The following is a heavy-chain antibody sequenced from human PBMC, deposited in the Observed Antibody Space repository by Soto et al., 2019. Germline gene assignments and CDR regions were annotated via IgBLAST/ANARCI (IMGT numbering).Heavy chain of an antibody. CDR1: GYSFTSYW. Sequence: PGESLKISCKGSGYSFTSYWIGWVRQMPGKGLEWMGIIYPGVSDTRYSPSFQGQVTISADKSISTAYLQWSSLKASDTAMYYCARQGFAYYDSSGYYYNDYWGQGTLVTVSS. D-gene: IGHD3-22*01. CDR2: IYPGVSDT. CDR3: ARQGFAYYDSSGYYYNDY. J-gene: IGHJ4*02. V-gene: IGHV5-51*01.